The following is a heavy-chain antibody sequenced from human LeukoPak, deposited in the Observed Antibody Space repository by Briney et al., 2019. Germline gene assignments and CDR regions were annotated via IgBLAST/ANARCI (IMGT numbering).Heavy chain of an antibody. D-gene: IGHD2-21*02. V-gene: IGHV1-46*01. CDR2: INPSGGST. J-gene: IGHJ4*02. CDR1: GYTFTSYY. CDR3: ARDPLDHLYCGGDCYPFDY. Sequence: VASVKVSCKASGYTFTSYYMHWVRQAPGQGLEWMGIINPSGGSTSYAQKFQGRVTMTRDTSTSTVYMELSSLRSEDTAVYYCARDPLDHLYCGGDCYPFDYWGQGTLVTVSS.